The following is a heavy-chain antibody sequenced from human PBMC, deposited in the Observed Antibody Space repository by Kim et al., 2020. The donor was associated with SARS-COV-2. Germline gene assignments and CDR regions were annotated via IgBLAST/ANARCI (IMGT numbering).Heavy chain of an antibody. D-gene: IGHD3-10*01. CDR1: GFTFSSYW. Sequence: GGSLRLSCAASGFTFSSYWMSWVRQAPGKGLEWVANIKQDGSEKYYVDSVKGRFTISRDNAKNSLYLQMNSLRAEDTAVYYCARDGFEWITMVQGVHILHKDVWGKGTTVTVSS. CDR3: ARDGFEWITMVQGVHILHKDV. J-gene: IGHJ6*03. CDR2: IKQDGSEK. V-gene: IGHV3-7*01.